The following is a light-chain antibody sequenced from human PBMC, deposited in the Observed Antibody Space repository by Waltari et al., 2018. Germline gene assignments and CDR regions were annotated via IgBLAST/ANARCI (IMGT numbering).Light chain of an antibody. CDR1: SSNIGAGYD. CDR2: GNS. CDR3: QSYDSSLSGSRV. J-gene: IGLJ2*01. Sequence: QSVLTQPPSVSGAPWQRVTISCTGSSSNIGAGYDVHWYQQLPGTAPKLLIYGNSNRPSGVPDRVSGSKSGTSASLAITGLQAEDEADYYCQSYDSSLSGSRVFGGGTKLTVL. V-gene: IGLV1-40*01.